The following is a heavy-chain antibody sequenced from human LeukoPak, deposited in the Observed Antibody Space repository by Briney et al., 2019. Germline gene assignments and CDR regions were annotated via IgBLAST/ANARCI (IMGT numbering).Heavy chain of an antibody. CDR1: GFTFSSYA. CDR2: ISYDGSNK. Sequence: GGSLRLSCAASGFTFSSYAMHWVRQAPGKGLEWVAVISYDGSNKYYADSVKGRFTISRDNSKNTLYLQMNSLRTEDTAVYYCASPTLRQFPSGIDYWGQGTLVTVSS. V-gene: IGHV3-30-3*01. J-gene: IGHJ4*02. CDR3: ASPTLRQFPSGIDY. D-gene: IGHD1-26*01.